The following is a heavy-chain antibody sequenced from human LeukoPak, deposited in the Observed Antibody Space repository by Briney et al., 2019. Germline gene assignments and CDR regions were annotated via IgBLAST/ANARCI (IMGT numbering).Heavy chain of an antibody. CDR1: GFSFNNFG. J-gene: IGHJ4*02. D-gene: IGHD3-22*01. V-gene: IGHV3-23*01. Sequence: GGSLRLSCVASGFSFNNFGMSWVRQAPGRGLEWVSSIGESGDNTYYADSVKGRFTISRDTSKSTLYLQLNSLRAEDTAIYYCAKGIHNTGYYPFDYWGQGTLVTVSS. CDR3: AKGIHNTGYYPFDY. CDR2: IGESGDNT.